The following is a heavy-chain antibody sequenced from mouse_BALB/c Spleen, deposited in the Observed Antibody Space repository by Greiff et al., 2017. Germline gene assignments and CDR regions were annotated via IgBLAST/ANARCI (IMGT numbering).Heavy chain of an antibody. J-gene: IGHJ3*01. CDR2: IDPANGNT. D-gene: IGHD2-4*01. CDR3: APSPMITTFAY. V-gene: IGHV14-3*02. Sequence: EVQLQQSGAELVKPGASVKLSCTASGFNIKDTYMHWVKQRPEQGLEWIGRIDPANGNTKYDPKFQGKATITADTSSNTAYLQLSSLTSEDTAVYYCAPSPMITTFAYWGQGTLVTVSA. CDR1: GFNIKDTY.